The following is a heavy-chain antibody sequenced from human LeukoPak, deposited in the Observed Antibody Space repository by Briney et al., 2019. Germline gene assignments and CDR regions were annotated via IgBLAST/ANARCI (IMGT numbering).Heavy chain of an antibody. CDR1: GGSISSSSYY. Sequence: SETLSLTCTVSGGSISSSSYYWGWIRQPPGKGLEWIGSIYYSGSTYYNPSLKSRVTISVDTSKNQFSLKLSSVTAADTAVYYYAASYYYDSSGYPTAEYFDYWGQGTLVTVSS. J-gene: IGHJ4*02. V-gene: IGHV4-39*07. CDR3: AASYYYDSSGYPTAEYFDY. CDR2: IYYSGST. D-gene: IGHD3-22*01.